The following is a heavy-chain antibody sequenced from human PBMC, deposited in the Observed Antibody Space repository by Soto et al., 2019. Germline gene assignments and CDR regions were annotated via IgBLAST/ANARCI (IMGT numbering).Heavy chain of an antibody. D-gene: IGHD6-19*01. CDR2: ISSSGSSI. J-gene: IGHJ3*01. CDR3: AREGSETYIDGFDV. Sequence: GGSLRLSCAPSGFTFSSYEMNGVRQAPGKGLEWVSYISSSGSSIYYADSVKGRFTISRDNAENSLYLQMNSLRAEDTAVYYCAREGSETYIDGFDVWGQGTMVTVSS. V-gene: IGHV3-48*03. CDR1: GFTFSSYE.